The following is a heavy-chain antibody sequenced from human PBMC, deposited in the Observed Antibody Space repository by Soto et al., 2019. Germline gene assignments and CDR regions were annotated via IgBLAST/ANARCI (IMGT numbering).Heavy chain of an antibody. CDR3: ARARELEYRSAIFFDI. D-gene: IGHD1-1*01. J-gene: IGHJ4*02. Sequence: GGSLRLSCAASGLTVSSSYMSWVRQAPGKGLQWVSVIYSAGSTYYANSVKGRFTISRDISTNMVYLQMSSLTDEDTAVYYCARARELEYRSAIFFDIWGQGALVTVSS. CDR1: GLTVSSSY. V-gene: IGHV3-53*01. CDR2: IYSAGST.